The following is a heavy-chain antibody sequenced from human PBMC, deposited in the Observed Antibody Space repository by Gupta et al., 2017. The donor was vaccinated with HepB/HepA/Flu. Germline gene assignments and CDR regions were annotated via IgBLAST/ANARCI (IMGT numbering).Heavy chain of an antibody. CDR3: AKAPKMTIPRGGLDP. CDR2: ISGSGGST. J-gene: IGHJ5*02. D-gene: IGHD2-2*02. V-gene: IGHV3-23*01. Sequence: DVQLLESGGGLVQPGGSLRLSCAASGLTFSSYAFIWVRQAPGQGLEWVSGISGSGGSTFYADSVKGRFTISRDNSNDTLYLQMNSLRAEDTATYYCAKAPKMTIPRGGLDPWGQGTLVTVSA. CDR1: GLTFSSYA.